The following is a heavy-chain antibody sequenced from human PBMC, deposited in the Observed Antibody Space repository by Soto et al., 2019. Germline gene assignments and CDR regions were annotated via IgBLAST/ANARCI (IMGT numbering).Heavy chain of an antibody. V-gene: IGHV3-23*01. Sequence: PGGSLRLSCAASGFTFSSYAMSWVRQAPGKGLEWVSAISGSGGSTYHADSVKGRFTISRDNSKNTLYLQMNSLRAEDTAVYYCAKSRYFDWLSRAYFAYWGQGTLVTVSS. D-gene: IGHD3-9*01. CDR1: GFTFSSYA. CDR2: ISGSGGST. J-gene: IGHJ4*02. CDR3: AKSRYFDWLSRAYFAY.